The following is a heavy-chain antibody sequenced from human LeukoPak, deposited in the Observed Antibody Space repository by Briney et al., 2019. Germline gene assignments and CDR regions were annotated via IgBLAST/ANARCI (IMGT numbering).Heavy chain of an antibody. CDR1: GFIFSSYG. CDR3: AKRGDASGNYYLDY. J-gene: IGHJ4*02. V-gene: IGHV3-30*02. Sequence: GGSLRLSCAASGFIFSSYGMHWVRQAPGKGLEWVAFIRYDGSNKYYADSVKGRFTISRDNSKNTLYLQMNSLRAEDTAVYYCAKRGDASGNYYLDYWGQGTLVTVSS. D-gene: IGHD3-10*01. CDR2: IRYDGSNK.